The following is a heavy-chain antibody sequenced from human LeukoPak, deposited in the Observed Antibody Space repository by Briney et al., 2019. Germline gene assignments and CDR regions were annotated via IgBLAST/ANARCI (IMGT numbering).Heavy chain of an antibody. V-gene: IGHV3-21*01. J-gene: IGHJ3*02. Sequence: GGSLRLSCAASGFIFSSYTMNWVRRAPGKGLEWVSSISSSSSYIYFVDSVKGRFTISRDNAKNSLYLQMSSLRAEGTAVYYCARGALGMSGRIVDAFDIWGQGTRVTVSS. CDR3: ARGALGMSGRIVDAFDI. CDR2: ISSSSSYI. CDR1: GFIFSSYT. D-gene: IGHD1-14*01.